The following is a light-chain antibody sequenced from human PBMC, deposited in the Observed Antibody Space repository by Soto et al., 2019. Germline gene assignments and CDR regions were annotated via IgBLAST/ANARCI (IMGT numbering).Light chain of an antibody. Sequence: EIVLTQSPGTLSLSPGERATLSCRASQSVSSSYLAWYQQNRGQAPRLLIYGASSRAPGIPDRFGGSGSGTDFTLTISRLGPEDFAVYYCQRYGSSRWTFGQGTKVDIK. V-gene: IGKV3-20*01. CDR1: QSVSSSY. CDR3: QRYGSSRWT. CDR2: GAS. J-gene: IGKJ1*01.